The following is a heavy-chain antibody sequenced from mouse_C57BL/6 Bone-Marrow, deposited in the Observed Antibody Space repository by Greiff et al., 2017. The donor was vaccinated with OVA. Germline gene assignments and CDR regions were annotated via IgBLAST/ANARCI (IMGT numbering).Heavy chain of an antibody. Sequence: VQLQQSGPELVKPGASVTIPCKASGYTFTDYNMDWVKQSHGKSLEWIGDINPNNGGTIYNQKFKGKATLTVDKSSSTAYMELRSLTSEDTAVYYCARGPYYYGSSYWYFDVWGTGTTVTVSS. CDR1: GYTFTDYN. CDR2: INPNNGGT. V-gene: IGHV1-18*01. D-gene: IGHD1-1*01. CDR3: ARGPYYYGSSYWYFDV. J-gene: IGHJ1*03.